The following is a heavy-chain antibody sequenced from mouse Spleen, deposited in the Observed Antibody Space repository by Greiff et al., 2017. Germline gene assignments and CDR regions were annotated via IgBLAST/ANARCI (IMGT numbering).Heavy chain of an antibody. J-gene: IGHJ3*01. Sequence: EVKLEESGGGLVQPGGSLKLSCAASGFTFSSYGMSWVRQTPDKRLELVATINSNGGSYTYYPDSGKGRVTISRDNAKNTLYLQMSSLRSEDTAMYYCARRAYYGNYVFAYWGQGTLVTVSA. CDR3: ARRAYYGNYVFAY. V-gene: IGHV5-6*03. CDR2: INSNGGSYT. CDR1: GFTFSSYG. D-gene: IGHD2-1*01.